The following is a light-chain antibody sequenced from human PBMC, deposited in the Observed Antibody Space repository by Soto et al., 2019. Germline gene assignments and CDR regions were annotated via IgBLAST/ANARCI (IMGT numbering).Light chain of an antibody. CDR1: QSISSSH. Sequence: EIVLTQSPGTRSLSPGERATLSCRASQSISSSHLAWYQQRPGQAPRLLIYGASSRAIGIPDRFSGSGSGTDFTLTISRLEPEDFALYHCQHYDNSPVAFGGGTKVEIK. CDR2: GAS. V-gene: IGKV3-20*01. J-gene: IGKJ4*01. CDR3: QHYDNSPVA.